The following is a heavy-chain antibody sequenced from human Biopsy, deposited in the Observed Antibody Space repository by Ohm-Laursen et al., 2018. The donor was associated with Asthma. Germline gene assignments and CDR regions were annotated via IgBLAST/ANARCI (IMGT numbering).Heavy chain of an antibody. CDR1: GGTFNTYA. V-gene: IGHV1-69*13. D-gene: IGHD2-2*01. CDR3: ARKAGSCISRTCYSLDF. J-gene: IGHJ4*02. CDR2: INSVFGTT. Sequence: SVKVSCRSLGGTFNTYAIGWVRQAPGQGLEWMGGINSVFGTTTYPQKFQDRVTITADDSTSTVYMESSSLRSEDTAVYYCARKAGSCISRTCYSLDFWGQGTLVTVSS.